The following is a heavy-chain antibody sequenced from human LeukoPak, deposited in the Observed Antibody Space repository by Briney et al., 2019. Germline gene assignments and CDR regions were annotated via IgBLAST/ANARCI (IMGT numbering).Heavy chain of an antibody. V-gene: IGHV3-21*01. Sequence: GGSLRLSCAASGFTFSSYSMNWVRQAPGKGLEWVSSISSSSSYIYYADSVKGRFTISRDNAKNSLYLQMNSLRAEDTAVYYCAKVRWDNSGWYYSDSWGQGTLVTVSS. CDR1: GFTFSSYS. CDR3: AKVRWDNSGWYYSDS. J-gene: IGHJ4*02. D-gene: IGHD6-19*01. CDR2: ISSSSSYI.